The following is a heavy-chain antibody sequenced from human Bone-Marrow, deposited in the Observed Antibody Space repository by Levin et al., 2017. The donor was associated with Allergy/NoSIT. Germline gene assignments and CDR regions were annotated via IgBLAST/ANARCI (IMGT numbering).Heavy chain of an antibody. CDR3: AKAIDYGGYYYYGMDV. CDR1: GFTFSSYG. V-gene: IGHV3-30*18. J-gene: IGHJ6*02. Sequence: GGSLRLSCAASGFTFSSYGMHWVRQAPGKGLEWVAVISYDGSNKYYADSVKGRFTISRDNSKNTLYLQMNSLRAEDTAVYYCAKAIDYGGYYYYGMDVWGQGTTVTVSS. CDR2: ISYDGSNK. D-gene: IGHD4-23*01.